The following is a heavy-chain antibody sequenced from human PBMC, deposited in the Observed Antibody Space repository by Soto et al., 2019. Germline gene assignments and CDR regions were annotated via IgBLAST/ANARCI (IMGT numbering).Heavy chain of an antibody. J-gene: IGHJ4*02. CDR3: ARALADYGGKSEDY. CDR1: GDYISSGDDY. CDR2: IYYSGST. Sequence: SEPLSLTCSVSGDYISSGDDYWVWISQPPGKGLEWIGYIYYSGSTYSNPSLKSRATISLDTSKNQFSLKLSSVTAADTAVYFCARALADYGGKSEDYWGQGTLVTVSS. D-gene: IGHD4-17*01. V-gene: IGHV4-30-4*01.